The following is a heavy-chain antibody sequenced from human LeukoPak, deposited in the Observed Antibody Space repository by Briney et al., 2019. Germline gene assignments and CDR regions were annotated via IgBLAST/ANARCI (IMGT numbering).Heavy chain of an antibody. CDR2: ISGSGDST. CDR3: AKGHSAHGTGFDG. J-gene: IGHJ4*02. V-gene: IGHV3-23*01. D-gene: IGHD1-1*01. CDR1: GITFTNFG. Sequence: GGSLRLSCAASGITFTNFGVSWVRQAPGKGLEWVAGISGSGDSTYYADSVTGRFTISRDNFKNTVYQQMNSLRVEDTAVYYCAKGHSAHGTGFDGWGQGTLVIASS.